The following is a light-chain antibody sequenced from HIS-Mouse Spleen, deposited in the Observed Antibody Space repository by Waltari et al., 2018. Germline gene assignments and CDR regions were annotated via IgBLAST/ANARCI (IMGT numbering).Light chain of an antibody. J-gene: IGLJ1*01. CDR2: EVS. CDR3: SSYAGSNNSLYV. CDR1: SRDVGGYNY. V-gene: IGLV2-8*01. Sequence: QSALTQPPSASGSPGQSVTISCPGTSRDVGGYNYVSWSQQHPGKAPKLMIYEVSKRPSGVPDRFSGSKSGNTASLTVSGLQAEDEADYYCSSYAGSNNSLYVFGTGTKVTVL.